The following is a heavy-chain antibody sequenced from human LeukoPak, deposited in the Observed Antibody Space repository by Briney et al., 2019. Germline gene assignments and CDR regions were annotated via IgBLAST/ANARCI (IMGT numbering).Heavy chain of an antibody. J-gene: IGHJ5*02. CDR3: ARGARPPSGYGSRTAGRANWFDP. CDR2: INHSGST. D-gene: IGHD5-12*01. Sequence: SETLSVTCAVYGGSFSGYYWSWIRQPPGKGLEWIGEINHSGSTNYSPSLKSRVTISVDTSKNQFSLKLSSVTAADTAVYYCARGARPPSGYGSRTAGRANWFDPWGHGNLFTVSS. CDR1: GGSFSGYY. V-gene: IGHV4-34*01.